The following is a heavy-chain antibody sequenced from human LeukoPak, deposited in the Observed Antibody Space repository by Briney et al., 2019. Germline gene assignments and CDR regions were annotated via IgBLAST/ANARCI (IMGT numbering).Heavy chain of an antibody. CDR1: GFTFSSYS. Sequence: GGSLRLSCAASGFTFSSYSMNWVRQAPGKGLEGGSSISSSSSYIYYADSVKGPFTISRDNPNLPLYLQMNSLSAEDTPVYFCARDILLSWDRLHTSMACDYWGQGPLVTVSS. D-gene: IGHD5-18*01. J-gene: IGHJ4*02. CDR3: ARDILLSWDRLHTSMACDY. CDR2: ISSSSSYI. V-gene: IGHV3-21*01.